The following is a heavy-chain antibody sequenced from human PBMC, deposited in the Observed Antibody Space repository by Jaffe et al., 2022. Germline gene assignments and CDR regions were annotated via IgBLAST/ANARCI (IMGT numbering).Heavy chain of an antibody. D-gene: IGHD3-10*01. CDR3: VTANRGSYYNI. J-gene: IGHJ4*02. Sequence: EVQLVQSGAEVKKPGESLKISCKASGYSFISYSIGWVRQMPGKVLEWMGIIYPGDSDTKYSPSFQGQVTISADKSISTAYLQWSSLKASDTAVYYCVTANRGSYYNIWGQGTLVTVSS. V-gene: IGHV5-51*03. CDR2: IYPGDSDT. CDR1: GYSFISYS.